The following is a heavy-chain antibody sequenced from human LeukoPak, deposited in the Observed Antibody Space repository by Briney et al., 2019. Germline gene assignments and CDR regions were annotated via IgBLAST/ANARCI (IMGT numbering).Heavy chain of an antibody. CDR2: IYPGDSDT. CDR1: GYSFTSYW. Sequence: HGESLKISCKGSGYSFTSYWIGWVRQMPGKGLEWMGIIYPGDSDTRYSPSFQGQVTISADKSISTAYLQWSSLKASDTAMYYCARLTGYSSSWYYYYYMDVWGKGTTVTVSS. J-gene: IGHJ6*03. V-gene: IGHV5-51*01. D-gene: IGHD6-13*01. CDR3: ARLTGYSSSWYYYYYMDV.